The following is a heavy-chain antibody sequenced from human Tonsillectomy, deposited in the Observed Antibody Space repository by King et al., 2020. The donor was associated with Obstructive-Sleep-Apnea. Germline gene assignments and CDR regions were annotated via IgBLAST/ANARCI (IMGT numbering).Heavy chain of an antibody. Sequence: VQLVESGGGSVQRGGSLRLSCAVSGFTLSSYWMHWVRQAPGKGLVWVSRINSDGSSTDYAGSVKGRFTISRDNAKNTLYLQMNSLRAGDTAVYYCARGGHYNVMLTGSVSRDWFDPWGQGTLVTVSS. CDR1: GFTLSSYW. D-gene: IGHD3-9*01. CDR2: INSDGSST. J-gene: IGHJ5*02. V-gene: IGHV3-74*01. CDR3: ARGGHYNVMLTGSVSRDWFDP.